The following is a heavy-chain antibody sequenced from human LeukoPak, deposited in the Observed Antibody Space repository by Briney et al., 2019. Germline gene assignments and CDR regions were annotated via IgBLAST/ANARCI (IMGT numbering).Heavy chain of an antibody. Sequence: GGSLRLSCAASGFTFSSYGMSWVRQAPGKGLEWVSAISGSGGSTYYADSVKGRFTISRDNSKNTLYLQMNSLRAEDTAVYYCAKAGRVVVPAAYYYFDYWGQGTLVTVSS. CDR3: AKAGRVVVPAAYYYFDY. D-gene: IGHD2-2*01. CDR2: ISGSGGST. CDR1: GFTFSSYG. J-gene: IGHJ4*02. V-gene: IGHV3-23*01.